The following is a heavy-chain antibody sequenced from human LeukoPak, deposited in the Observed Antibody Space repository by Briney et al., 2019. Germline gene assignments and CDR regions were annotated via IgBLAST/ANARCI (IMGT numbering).Heavy chain of an antibody. Sequence: SETLSLTCTVSGYSISTAYYWGWIRQPPGKGLEWIGTIHHSGSIYYNPSLKSRVTISVDTSKNQFSLKLRSVTAADTAVYYCARSSLTGGWFDPWGQGTLVTVSS. CDR2: IHHSGSI. D-gene: IGHD7-27*01. V-gene: IGHV4-38-2*02. J-gene: IGHJ5*02. CDR3: ARSSLTGGWFDP. CDR1: GYSISTAYY.